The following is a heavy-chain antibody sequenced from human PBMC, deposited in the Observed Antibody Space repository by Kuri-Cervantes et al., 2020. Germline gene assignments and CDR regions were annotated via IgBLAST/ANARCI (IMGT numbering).Heavy chain of an antibody. D-gene: IGHD6-19*01. CDR1: GYTLTELS. V-gene: IGHV1-24*01. J-gene: IGHJ4*02. CDR2: SDPEDGET. CDR3: ATWGSGWYRYYFDY. Sequence: ASVKVSCKVSGYTLTELSMHWVRQAPGKGLEWMGGSDPEDGETIYAQKSQGRVTMTEDTSTDTAYMELSSLRSEDTAVYYCATWGSGWYRYYFDYWGQGTLVTVSS.